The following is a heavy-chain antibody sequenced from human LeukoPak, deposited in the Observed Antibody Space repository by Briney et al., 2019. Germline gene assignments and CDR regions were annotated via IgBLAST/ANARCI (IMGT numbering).Heavy chain of an antibody. CDR3: ARDKWRVYGMDV. V-gene: IGHV4-34*01. CDR2: INHSGST. D-gene: IGHD2-8*01. J-gene: IGHJ6*02. Sequence: PSETLSLTCVVYGGSFSGYYWSWIRQPPGKGLEWIGEINHSGSTNYNPSLKSRVTISVDTSKNQFSLKLSSVTAADTAVYYCARDKWRVYGMDVWGQGTTVTVSS. CDR1: GGSFSGYY.